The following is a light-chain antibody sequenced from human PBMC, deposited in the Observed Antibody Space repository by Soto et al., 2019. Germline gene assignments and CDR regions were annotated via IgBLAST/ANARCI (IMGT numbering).Light chain of an antibody. Sequence: QSVLTQPPSVSAAPGQRVTISCSGSTSNIGNNYVSWYQQLPGTAPKLLIYDNDKRPSGIPDRFSGSTPGTSATLGISGLQTGDEADYYCGTWDSSLSAGVFGGGTKLTVL. CDR3: GTWDSSLSAGV. CDR2: DND. V-gene: IGLV1-51*01. J-gene: IGLJ2*01. CDR1: TSNIGNNY.